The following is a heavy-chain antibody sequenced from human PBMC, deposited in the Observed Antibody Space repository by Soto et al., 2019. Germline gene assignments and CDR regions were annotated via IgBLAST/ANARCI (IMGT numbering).Heavy chain of an antibody. Sequence: ASVKVSCKASGGTFSSYASSWERQAPGQGLEWMGGIIPIFGTANYAQKFQGRVTITADESTSTAYMELSSLRSEDTAVYYCAREGGYGSGSYSLSYFDYWGQGTLVTISS. J-gene: IGHJ4*02. CDR1: GGTFSSYA. CDR3: AREGGYGSGSYSLSYFDY. CDR2: IIPIFGTA. V-gene: IGHV1-69*13. D-gene: IGHD3-10*01.